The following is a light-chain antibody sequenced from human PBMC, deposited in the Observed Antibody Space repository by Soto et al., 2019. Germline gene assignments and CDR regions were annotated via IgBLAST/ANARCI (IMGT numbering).Light chain of an antibody. V-gene: IGKV1-6*01. CDR2: GAS. CDR1: QGIGDE. CDR3: LQDYSFPYT. Sequence: GDTVAITCRASQGIGDELAWYQQKPGKAPKLLIYGASHLQGGIPSRFSGSGSDTDFTLTISSLQPEDFATYYCLQDYSFPYTFGQGTKVEIK. J-gene: IGKJ2*01.